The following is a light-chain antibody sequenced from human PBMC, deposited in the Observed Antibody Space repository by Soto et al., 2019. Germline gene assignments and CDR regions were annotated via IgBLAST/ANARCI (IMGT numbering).Light chain of an antibody. Sequence: MTQSPATLSVSPGERATLSCRASQFIGSNLAWYQQKPGEAPRLLMYDASSRATGIPARFSGSGSGTEFALTISSLQSEDFAIYYCQQYNNWPPLTFGGGTKVEMK. J-gene: IGKJ4*01. CDR3: QQYNNWPPLT. CDR1: QFIGSN. V-gene: IGKV3-15*01. CDR2: DAS.